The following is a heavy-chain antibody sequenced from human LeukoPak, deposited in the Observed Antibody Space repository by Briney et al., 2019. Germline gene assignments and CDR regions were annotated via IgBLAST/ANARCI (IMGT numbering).Heavy chain of an antibody. CDR2: IYYSGST. J-gene: IGHJ4*02. Sequence: SSETLSLTCTVSGGSISSSSYYWGWIRQPPGKGLEWIGSIYYSGSTYYNPSLKSRVTISVDTSKNQFSLKLSSVTAADTAVYYCARAARVYCSGGSCYPLLQPYYFDYWGQGTLVTVSS. V-gene: IGHV4-39*01. D-gene: IGHD2-15*01. CDR3: ARAARVYCSGGSCYPLLQPYYFDY. CDR1: GGSISSSSYY.